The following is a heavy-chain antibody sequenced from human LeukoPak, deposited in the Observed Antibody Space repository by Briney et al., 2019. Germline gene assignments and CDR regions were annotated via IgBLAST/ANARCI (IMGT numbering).Heavy chain of an antibody. CDR3: ARVRGVGFRFLEWLPRGHDAFDI. D-gene: IGHD3-3*01. J-gene: IGHJ3*02. CDR1: GGTFSSYA. CDR2: IIPILVMA. Sequence: SVKVSCKASGGTFSSYAISWVRQAPGQGLEWMGRIIPILVMANYAQKFQGRVTITADKSTSTAYMELSSLRSEDTAVYYCARVRGVGFRFLEWLPRGHDAFDIWGQGTMVTVSS. V-gene: IGHV1-69*04.